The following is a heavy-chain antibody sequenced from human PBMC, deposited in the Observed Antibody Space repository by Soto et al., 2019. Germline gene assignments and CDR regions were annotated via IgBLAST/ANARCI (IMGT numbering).Heavy chain of an antibody. J-gene: IGHJ6*03. Sequence: GGSLRLSCAASGFTFSSYGMHWVRQAPGKGLEWVAVISYDGSNKYYADSVKGRFTISRDNSKNTLYLQMNSLRAEDTAVYYCAKGGHVVAIVATIPDYYYYMEVWGKGTTVTVSS. CDR3: AKGGHVVAIVATIPDYYYYMEV. CDR1: GFTFSSYG. D-gene: IGHD5-12*01. V-gene: IGHV3-30*18. CDR2: ISYDGSNK.